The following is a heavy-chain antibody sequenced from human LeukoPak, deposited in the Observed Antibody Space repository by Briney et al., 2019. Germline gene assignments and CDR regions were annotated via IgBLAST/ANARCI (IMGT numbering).Heavy chain of an antibody. D-gene: IGHD7-27*01. CDR3: ARVGGTGDGVY. Sequence: GGSLRLSCAASGFTFSDYYMSWIRQAPGKGLEWVSYISSSSSYTNYADSVKGRFTISRDNAKNSLYLQMNSLRAEDTTVYYCARVGGTGDGVYWGQGTLVTVSS. CDR1: GFTFSDYY. V-gene: IGHV3-11*05. J-gene: IGHJ4*02. CDR2: ISSSSSYT.